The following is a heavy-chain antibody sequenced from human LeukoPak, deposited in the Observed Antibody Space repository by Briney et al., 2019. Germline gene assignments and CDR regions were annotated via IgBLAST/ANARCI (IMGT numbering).Heavy chain of an antibody. CDR1: GGSINNINYY. V-gene: IGHV4-31*03. CDR2: IYYSGGT. D-gene: IGHD6-13*01. Sequence: SETLSLTCTVSGGSINNINYYWNWIRPPPGKGLEYIGYIYYSGGTYYNPSLKSRVTISVDTSKNQFSLNLSSVTAADTAVYYCAGASVDSSSWYLGYWGQGSLVTVSS. J-gene: IGHJ4*02. CDR3: AGASVDSSSWYLGY.